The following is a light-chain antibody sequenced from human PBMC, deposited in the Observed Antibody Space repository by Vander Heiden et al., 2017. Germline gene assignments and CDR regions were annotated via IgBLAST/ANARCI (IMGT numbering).Light chain of an antibody. CDR3: MQTLQTPWT. V-gene: IGKV2-28*01. Sequence: DLLMTQSPLSLPVTPGAPASISCRSSQSLLHGNGYNYLHWYLQKPGQSPQLLIYLGSLRTSGVPDRFSGSGSGTDFTLKISRVEAEDVGVYYCMQTLQTPWTFGQGTKVEIK. CDR1: QSLLHGNGYNY. J-gene: IGKJ1*01. CDR2: LGS.